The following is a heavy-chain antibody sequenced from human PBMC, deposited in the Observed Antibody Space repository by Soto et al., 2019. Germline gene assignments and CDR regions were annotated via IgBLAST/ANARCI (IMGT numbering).Heavy chain of an antibody. Sequence: QVQLQESGPGLVKPSETLSLTCTVSGGSISSKYWSWIRQPPGKALEWIGYIYYSGSTSYNPSLRGRVTISVDTSKNQFSLKMSSVTAADTAVYYCARVHVDYWYFDLWGRGTLVTVSS. CDR2: IYYSGST. CDR1: GGSISSKY. J-gene: IGHJ2*01. CDR3: ARVHVDYWYFDL. V-gene: IGHV4-59*01.